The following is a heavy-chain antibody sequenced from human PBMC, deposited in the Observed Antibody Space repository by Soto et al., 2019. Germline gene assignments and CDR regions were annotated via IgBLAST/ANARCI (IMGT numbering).Heavy chain of an antibody. Sequence: ASVKVSCKASGYTFTGYYMHWVRQAPGQGLEWMGWINPNSGGTNYAQKFQGRVTMTRDTSISTAYMELSRLRSDDTAVYYCARSSGYSYGSNYYYYGMDVWGQGTTVTSP. D-gene: IGHD5-18*01. CDR3: ARSSGYSYGSNYYYYGMDV. J-gene: IGHJ6*02. CDR2: INPNSGGT. V-gene: IGHV1-2*02. CDR1: GYTFTGYY.